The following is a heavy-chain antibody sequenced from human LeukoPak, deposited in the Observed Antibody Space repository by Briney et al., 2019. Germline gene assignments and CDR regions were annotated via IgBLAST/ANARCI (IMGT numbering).Heavy chain of an antibody. CDR3: ARGPAPITMIVVVHSDSDAFDI. V-gene: IGHV3-30*01. CDR2: ISYDGSNK. CDR1: GLTFSSYA. Sequence: HTGGSLRLSCAASGLTFSSYAMHWVRQAPGKGLEWVAVISYDGSNKYYADSVKGRFTISRDNSKNTLYLQMNSLRAEDTAVYYCARGPAPITMIVVVHSDSDAFDIWGQGTMVTVSS. D-gene: IGHD3-22*01. J-gene: IGHJ3*02.